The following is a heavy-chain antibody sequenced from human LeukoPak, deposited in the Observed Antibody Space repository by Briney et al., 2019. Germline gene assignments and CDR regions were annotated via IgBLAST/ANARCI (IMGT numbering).Heavy chain of an antibody. V-gene: IGHV4-59*10. Sequence: SETLSLTCAVYGGSFSGYYWSWIRQPAGKGLEWIGRIYTSGSTNYNPSLKSRVTMSVDTSKNQFSLKLSSVTAADTAVYYCARALDYGGNSFDYWGQGTLVTVSS. D-gene: IGHD4-23*01. J-gene: IGHJ4*02. CDR3: ARALDYGGNSFDY. CDR2: IYTSGST. CDR1: GGSFSGYY.